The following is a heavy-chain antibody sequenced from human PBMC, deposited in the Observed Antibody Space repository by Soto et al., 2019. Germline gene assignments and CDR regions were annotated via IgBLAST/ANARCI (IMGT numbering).Heavy chain of an antibody. CDR2: IYHSGST. CDR3: ARGFVVDSDYGMDV. J-gene: IGHJ6*02. Sequence: PSETLSLTCAVSGGSISSGGYSWSWIRQPPGKGLEWIGYIYHSGSTYYNPSLKSRVTISVDRSKNQFSLKLSSVTAADTAVYYCARGFVVDSDYGMDVWGQGTKVTVSS. V-gene: IGHV4-30-2*01. D-gene: IGHD2-15*01. CDR1: GGSISSGGYS.